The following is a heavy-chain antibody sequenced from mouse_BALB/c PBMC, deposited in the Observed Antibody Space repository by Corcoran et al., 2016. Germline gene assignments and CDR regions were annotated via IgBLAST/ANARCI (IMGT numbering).Heavy chain of an antibody. CDR2: INTYTGEP. V-gene: IGHV9-3-1*01. CDR1: GYTFTNYG. D-gene: IGHD2-1*01. CDR3: ANGNYVDY. Sequence: QIQLVQSGPELKKPGETVKISCKASGYTFTNYGMNWVKQAPGKGLKWMGWINTYTGEPTYAADFKGRFAFSLETSASTAYLQINNLKNEDTATYFCANGNYVDYWGQGTTLTVSS. J-gene: IGHJ2*01.